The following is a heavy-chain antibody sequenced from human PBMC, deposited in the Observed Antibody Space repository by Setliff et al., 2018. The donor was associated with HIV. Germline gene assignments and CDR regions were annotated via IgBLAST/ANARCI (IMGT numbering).Heavy chain of an antibody. V-gene: IGHV4-61*02. Sequence: SETLSLTCTVSGGSISSGSYYWSWIRQPAGKGLEWIGRIYTSGSTNYNPSLKSRVTISLDTSKNQFSLKLSSVTAADTAVYYCARGRSGYCSGGSCLDYWGQGTLVTVSS. CDR2: IYTSGST. J-gene: IGHJ4*02. D-gene: IGHD2-15*01. CDR1: GGSISSGSYY. CDR3: ARGRSGYCSGGSCLDY.